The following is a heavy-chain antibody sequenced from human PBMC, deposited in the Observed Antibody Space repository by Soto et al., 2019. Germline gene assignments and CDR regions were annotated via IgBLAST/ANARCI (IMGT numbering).Heavy chain of an antibody. Sequence: GGSLRLSCAASGFSFSTYTMSWVRRAPGKGLEWVSAISGSGGSPSYADSVQGRFTISRDNPKKTLYLQMNSLRAEDTAVYYFYYSGCIDSNGDLLDLCGYATLLTV. CDR2: ISGSGGSP. D-gene: IGHD3-10*01. CDR3: YYSGCIDSNGDLLDL. V-gene: IGHV3-23*01. CDR1: GFSFSTYT. J-gene: IGHJ5*02.